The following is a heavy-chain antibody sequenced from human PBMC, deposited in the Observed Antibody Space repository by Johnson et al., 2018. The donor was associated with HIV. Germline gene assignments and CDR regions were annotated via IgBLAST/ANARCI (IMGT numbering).Heavy chain of an antibody. CDR2: K. Sequence: KYYADSVKGRFTISRDNSKNTLYLQMNSLRAEDTAVYYCARDGTFGYGDYGAFDIWGQGTMVTVSS. V-gene: IGHV3-30*01. CDR3: ARDGTFGYGDYGAFDI. J-gene: IGHJ3*02. D-gene: IGHD4-17*01.